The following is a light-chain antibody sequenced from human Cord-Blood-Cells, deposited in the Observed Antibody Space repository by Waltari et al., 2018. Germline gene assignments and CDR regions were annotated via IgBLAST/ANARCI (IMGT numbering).Light chain of an antibody. CDR3: MQALQTPRT. CDR2: LGS. J-gene: IGKJ4*01. CDR1: QSLLHSNGYNY. V-gene: IGKV2-28*01. Sequence: DIVMTQSPLSLPVTPGEPASISCRSSQSLLHSNGYNYLDWYLQKLGPSPQLLIYLGSNRASGVPDRFSGSGSGTDFTLKISRVEAEDVGVYYCMQALQTPRTFGGGTKVEIK.